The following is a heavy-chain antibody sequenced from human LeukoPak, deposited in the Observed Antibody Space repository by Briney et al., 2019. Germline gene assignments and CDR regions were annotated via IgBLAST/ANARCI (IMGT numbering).Heavy chain of an antibody. CDR2: IYYSGGT. V-gene: IGHV4-61*01. CDR1: GGSISSSSYY. J-gene: IGHJ4*02. CDR3: ARGLGYCDSSGCPYDY. D-gene: IGHD3-22*01. Sequence: SETLSLTCTVSGGSISSSSYYWSWIRQPPGKGLEWIGYIYYSGGTNYNPSLKSRVTISVDTSKNQFSLKLSSVTAADTAVYYCARGLGYCDSSGCPYDYWGQGTLVTVSS.